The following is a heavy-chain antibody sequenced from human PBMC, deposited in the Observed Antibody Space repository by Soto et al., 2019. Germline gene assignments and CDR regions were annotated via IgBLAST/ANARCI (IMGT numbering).Heavy chain of an antibody. D-gene: IGHD3-16*02. CDR1: GGSFSGYY. J-gene: IGHJ6*03. CDR2: INHSGST. Sequence: QVQLQQWGAGLLKPSETLSLTCAVYGGSFSGYYWSWIRQPPGKGLEWIGAINHSGSTNYNPSLKSRVTISVDTSKNQFSLKLSSVTAADTAVYYCARVKGTFGGVIVKNYYYMDVWGKGTTVTVSS. V-gene: IGHV4-34*01. CDR3: ARVKGTFGGVIVKNYYYMDV.